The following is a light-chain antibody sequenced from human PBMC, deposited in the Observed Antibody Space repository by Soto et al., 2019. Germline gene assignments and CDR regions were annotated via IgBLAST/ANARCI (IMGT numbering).Light chain of an antibody. J-gene: IGKJ1*01. V-gene: IGKV3-20*01. CDR3: QHYGSSPQT. Sequence: EIVLTQSPGTLSLSPGERATLSCRASQSVTSSYLAWYQQKPGQAPRLLIYGASSRATGIPDRFSGSGSGTDFTLTISRLEPEDFAVYYFQHYGSSPQTFGQGTEVESK. CDR1: QSVTSSY. CDR2: GAS.